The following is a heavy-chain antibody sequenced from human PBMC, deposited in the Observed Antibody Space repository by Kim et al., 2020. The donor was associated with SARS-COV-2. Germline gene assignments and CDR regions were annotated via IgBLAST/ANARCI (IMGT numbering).Heavy chain of an antibody. J-gene: IGHJ5*02. CDR2: VYYNGST. CDR3: PRVYLVPTYNWFDP. D-gene: IGHD1-26*01. Sequence: SETLSLTCTVSGGSISYYYWSWIRQPPGKGLEWIGCVYYNGSTNYNPSLKSRVTISVDTSKNQFSLKLSSVTAADTAGYYSPRVYLVPTYNWFDPWGQGTLVTVSS. V-gene: IGHV4-59*01. CDR1: GGSISYYY.